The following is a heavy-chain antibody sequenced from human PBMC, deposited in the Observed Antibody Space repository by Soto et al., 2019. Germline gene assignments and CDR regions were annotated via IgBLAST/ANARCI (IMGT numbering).Heavy chain of an antibody. CDR2: LYHTGST. CDR1: RASITNAKW. D-gene: IGHD3-3*01. Sequence: QVQLLESGPGLVKPSGTLSLTCAVSRASITNAKWWSWVRQAPGKALEGIGELYHTGSTSYNPSLTSRVTISVDKTNNQLLLRLRPVTAADTAVYYCATYDFWSGLFDYWGQGILVTVPP. CDR3: ATYDFWSGLFDY. V-gene: IGHV4-4*02. J-gene: IGHJ4*02.